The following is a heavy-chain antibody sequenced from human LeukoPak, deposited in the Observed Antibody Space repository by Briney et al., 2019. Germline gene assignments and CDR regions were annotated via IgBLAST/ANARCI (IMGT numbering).Heavy chain of an antibody. CDR1: GYTFSSYW. Sequence: GGSLRISCKGSGYTFSSYWIGWVRQMPGKGLEWMGIIYPGDPDTRYSPSLQGQVTISVDTSIGTAYLQWSSLKASDTAIYYCARQNDFRLDYWGQGTLVTVSS. D-gene: IGHD3-3*01. CDR3: ARQNDFRLDY. V-gene: IGHV5-51*01. CDR2: IYPGDPDT. J-gene: IGHJ4*02.